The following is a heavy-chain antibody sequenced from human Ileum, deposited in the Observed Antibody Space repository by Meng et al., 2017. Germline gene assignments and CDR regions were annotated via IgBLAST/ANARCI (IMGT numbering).Heavy chain of an antibody. CDR2: LYSLCPS. CDR1: GGSISSGDYY. Sequence: QVQLQESGPGLVKPSQTLSLTCTVSGGSISSGDYYWSWTREPPGKGLEWIGSLYSLCPSSSPPSLPPPLPLSLSPSKNPFSLPLRSVTAADTAVYYCARENTLFLLLFFLFFYPSGQGTLVTVSS. J-gene: IGHJ5*02. CDR3: ARENTLFLLLFFLFFYP. D-gene: IGHD2/OR15-2a*01. V-gene: IGHV4-30-4*01.